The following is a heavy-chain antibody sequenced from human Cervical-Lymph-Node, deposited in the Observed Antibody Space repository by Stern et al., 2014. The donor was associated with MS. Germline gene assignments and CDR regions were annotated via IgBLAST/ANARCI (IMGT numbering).Heavy chain of an antibody. D-gene: IGHD3-10*01. J-gene: IGHJ4*02. CDR2: ISRTTNFI. V-gene: IGHV3-21*06. CDR3: ARGGGVEADY. Sequence: EVQLVESGGGLVKPGGSLRISCAASGFTFRHYSMNWVRQAPGKGLEWVSSISRTTNFIYYADSVEGRFTISRDNANNLLYLHMNSLRTEDTAVYYCARGGGVEADYWGQGTLVTVSS. CDR1: GFTFRHYS.